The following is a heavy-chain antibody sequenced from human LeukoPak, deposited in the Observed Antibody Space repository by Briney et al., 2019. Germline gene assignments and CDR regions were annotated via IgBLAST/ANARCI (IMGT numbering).Heavy chain of an antibody. D-gene: IGHD6-19*01. CDR1: GFTFSSYS. CDR2: ISSSSSTI. CDR3: APDLAVSDY. V-gene: IGHV3-48*01. Sequence: PGGSLRLSCAASGFTFSSYSMNWVRQAPGKGLEWVSYISSSSSTIYYADSVKGRFTISRDNAKNSLYLQMNSLRAEDTAVYYCAPDLAVSDYWGQGTLVTVSS. J-gene: IGHJ4*02.